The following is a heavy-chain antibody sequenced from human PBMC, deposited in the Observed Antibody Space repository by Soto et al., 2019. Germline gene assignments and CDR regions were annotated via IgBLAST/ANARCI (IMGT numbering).Heavy chain of an antibody. CDR3: ARTHSSSSSSYYYYGMDV. Sequence: GGSLRLSCAASGFTFSSYGMHWVRQAPGKGLEWVAVIWYDGSNKYYADSVKGRFTISRDNSKNTLYLQMNSLRAEDTAVYYCARTHSSSSSSYYYYGMDVWGQGTTVTVSS. CDR1: GFTFSSYG. D-gene: IGHD6-6*01. J-gene: IGHJ6*02. V-gene: IGHV3-33*01. CDR2: IWYDGSNK.